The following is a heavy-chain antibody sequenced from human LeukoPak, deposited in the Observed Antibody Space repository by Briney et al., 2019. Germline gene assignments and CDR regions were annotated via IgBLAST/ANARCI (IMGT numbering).Heavy chain of an antibody. Sequence: GGSLRLSCAASGFTFSHYAMHWVRQAPGKGLEYVSAISSNGGSTYYANSVKGRFTISRDNSKNTLYLQMGSLRAEDMGVYYCAQGFHCSSTSCYGRPFDFWGQGTLVTVSS. CDR3: AQGFHCSSTSCYGRPFDF. D-gene: IGHD2-2*01. J-gene: IGHJ4*02. CDR1: GFTFSHYA. V-gene: IGHV3-64*01. CDR2: ISSNGGST.